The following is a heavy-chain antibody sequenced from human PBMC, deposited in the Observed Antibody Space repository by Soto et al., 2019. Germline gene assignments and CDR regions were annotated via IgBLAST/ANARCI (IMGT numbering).Heavy chain of an antibody. Sequence: QITLKESGPPLVKPTQTLTLTCTFSGFSLRNSGGGGGWIRQPPGKALEWLALIYWDDDKRYSPSLKSRLTITKDTSKNQVVLTMTNMDPVDTATYYCAHLTTGGFYFDYWGQGTLVTVSS. CDR1: GFSLRNSGGG. V-gene: IGHV2-5*02. CDR3: AHLTTGGFYFDY. D-gene: IGHD4-17*01. J-gene: IGHJ4*02. CDR2: IYWDDDK.